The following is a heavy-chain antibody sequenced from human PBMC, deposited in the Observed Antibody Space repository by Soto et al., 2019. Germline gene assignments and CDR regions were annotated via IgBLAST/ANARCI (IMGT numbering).Heavy chain of an antibody. CDR3: ASGYSYGYFDY. D-gene: IGHD5-18*01. Sequence: QVQLQQWGAGLLKPSETLSLTCAVYGGSFSGYYWSWIRQPPGKGLEWIGEINHSGSTNYNPSLKSRVTISVDTSKNQFSLKLSSVTAADTAVYYCASGYSYGYFDYWGQGTLVTVSS. J-gene: IGHJ4*02. V-gene: IGHV4-34*01. CDR2: INHSGST. CDR1: GGSFSGYY.